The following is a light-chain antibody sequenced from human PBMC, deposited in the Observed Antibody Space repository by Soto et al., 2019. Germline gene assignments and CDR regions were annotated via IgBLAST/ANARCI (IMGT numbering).Light chain of an antibody. V-gene: IGKV1-27*01. J-gene: IGKJ4*01. CDR3: QKCKVAHFT. CDR1: QDIDNF. Sequence: DIQMTQSPSSLSAFVGDRFTITCRASQDIDNFLAWYQQKPGKVPKLLIYAASTFQSGVPSRFSGSGSGTDFTLTISSLQPEDVATYYCQKCKVAHFTFGGGTKVDIK. CDR2: AAS.